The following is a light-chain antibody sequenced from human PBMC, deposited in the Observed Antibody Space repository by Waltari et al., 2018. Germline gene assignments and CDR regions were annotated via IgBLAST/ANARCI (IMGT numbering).Light chain of an antibody. Sequence: QSALTQPASVSGSPGQSLTISCTGSSSDVGGYRLVSWYQQHPGKAPKLMIYAVTKRPSGVSHRFSGSKSGNTASLTISGLQTEDEADYYCCSYAGSTTSSVVFGTGTKVIVL. CDR2: AVT. CDR1: SSDVGGYRL. J-gene: IGLJ1*01. V-gene: IGLV2-23*02. CDR3: CSYAGSTTSSVV.